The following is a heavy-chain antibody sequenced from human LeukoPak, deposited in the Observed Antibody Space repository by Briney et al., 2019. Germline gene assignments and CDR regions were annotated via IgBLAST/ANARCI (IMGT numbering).Heavy chain of an antibody. Sequence: ASVKVSCKASGYTFTSYDINWVRQATGQGLEWMGWMNPNSGNTGYAQKFQGRVTITRNTSTSTAYMELSSLRSEDTAVYYCSLGSRLRTKQGYSSSWYSYWGQGTLVTVSS. CDR3: SLGSRLRTKQGYSSSWYSY. CDR1: GYTFTSYD. D-gene: IGHD6-13*01. J-gene: IGHJ4*02. V-gene: IGHV1-8*03. CDR2: MNPNSGNT.